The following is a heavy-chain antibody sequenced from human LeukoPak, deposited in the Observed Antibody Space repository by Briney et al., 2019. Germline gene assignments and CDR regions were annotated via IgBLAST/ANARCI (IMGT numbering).Heavy chain of an antibody. V-gene: IGHV4-30-4*08. CDR2: IYYSGST. CDR3: ARGVLSYSGSFNY. D-gene: IGHD1-26*01. J-gene: IGHJ4*02. CDR1: GGSISSGDYY. Sequence: SQTLSLTCTVSGGSISSGDYYWSWIRQPPGKGLEWIGYIYYSGSTYYNPSLKSRVTISVDTSKNQFSLKLSSVTAADTAVYYCARGVLSYSGSFNYWGQGTLVTVSS.